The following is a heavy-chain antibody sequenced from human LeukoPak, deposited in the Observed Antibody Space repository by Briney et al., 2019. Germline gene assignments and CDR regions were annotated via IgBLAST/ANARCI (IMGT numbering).Heavy chain of an antibody. Sequence: GGPLRLSCAASGSTFRTYAVSWVHQAPGKGLAWVSSISGSGGSTYYADSVKGRFTISRDNSKNTLYLQMSSLRPEDTAVYYCAKGGPAASFDYWGLGTLVTVSS. V-gene: IGHV3-23*01. CDR1: GSTFRTYA. CDR2: ISGSGGST. CDR3: AKGGPAASFDY. J-gene: IGHJ4*02. D-gene: IGHD2-2*01.